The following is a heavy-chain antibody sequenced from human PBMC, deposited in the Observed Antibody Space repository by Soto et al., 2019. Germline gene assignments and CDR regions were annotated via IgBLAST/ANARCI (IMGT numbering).Heavy chain of an antibody. CDR2: IRKKVNSYTT. V-gene: IGHV3-72*01. CDR3: VRVASGFYFDH. Sequence: GGSLRLSCAASGFTVSSNYVSWVRQAPGKGLEWVGRIRKKVNSYTTEYAASVKGRFTISRDDSKNSLSLQMNSLKTEDTAVYYCVRVASGFYFDHWGQGTPVTVSS. CDR1: GFTVSSNY. J-gene: IGHJ4*02. D-gene: IGHD3-3*01.